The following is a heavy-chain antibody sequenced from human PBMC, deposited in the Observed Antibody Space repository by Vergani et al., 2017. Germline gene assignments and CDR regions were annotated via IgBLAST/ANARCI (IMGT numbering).Heavy chain of an antibody. CDR1: GYSFTRYW. Sequence: EVQLVQSGAEVKKRGESLRISCKGSGYSFTRYWISWVRQMPGKGLEWMGRIDPSDSYTNYSPSFQGHVTISVDKSISTAYLQWSSLKDSDTAMYYCARPGIVGATTAFDMWGQGTMVTVSS. CDR3: ARPGIVGATTAFDM. D-gene: IGHD1-26*01. J-gene: IGHJ3*02. V-gene: IGHV5-10-1*03. CDR2: IDPSDSYT.